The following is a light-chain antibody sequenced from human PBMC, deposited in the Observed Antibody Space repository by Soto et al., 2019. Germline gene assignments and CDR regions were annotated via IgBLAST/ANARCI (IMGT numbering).Light chain of an antibody. Sequence: DIHLTQSPSSLSASVGDRVTIPCRATQGIGTYLTWYQQKPGRAPNLLIYDASTLQTGAPSRFSGRASATDFTLTISSLQPEDVGTYFCQQTYSTPPWTFGQGSKVDI. CDR3: QQTYSTPPWT. CDR1: QGIGTY. J-gene: IGKJ1*01. V-gene: IGKV1-39*01. CDR2: DAS.